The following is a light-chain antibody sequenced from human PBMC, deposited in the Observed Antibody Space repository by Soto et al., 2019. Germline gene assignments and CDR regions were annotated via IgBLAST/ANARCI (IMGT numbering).Light chain of an antibody. J-gene: IGKJ2*01. CDR1: QSVRNSY. Sequence: EIVLTQSPGTLSLSPGERATLSCRASQSVRNSYLAWYQQKTDQAPRLLISGASGRAAGIPDRFSGSVAGTDFTLTISRLEPEDFAVYYCQQYGSSPYTFGQGTKLEI. CDR3: QQYGSSPYT. CDR2: GAS. V-gene: IGKV3-20*01.